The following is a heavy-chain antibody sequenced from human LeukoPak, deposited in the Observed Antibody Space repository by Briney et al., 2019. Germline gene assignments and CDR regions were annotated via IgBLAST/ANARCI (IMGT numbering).Heavy chain of an antibody. V-gene: IGHV3-23*01. Sequence: PGGSLRLSCAASGFTFSSYGMSWVRQAPGKGLEWVSAISGGGDWTYYADSVKGRFTISRDNSKNTLFLQMNSLRAEDTAVYYCAKHIGSGRPFDYWGQGSLVTVSS. D-gene: IGHD3-10*01. CDR3: AKHIGSGRPFDY. CDR1: GFTFSSYG. CDR2: ISGGGDWT. J-gene: IGHJ4*02.